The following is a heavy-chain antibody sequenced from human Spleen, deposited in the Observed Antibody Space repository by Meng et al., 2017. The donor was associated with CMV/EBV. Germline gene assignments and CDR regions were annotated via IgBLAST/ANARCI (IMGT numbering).Heavy chain of an antibody. CDR3: TRVDPGVDPYYYGMDV. CDR2: IRLSSSST. CDR1: IPVRGHS. J-gene: IGHJ6*02. D-gene: IGHD2-8*01. V-gene: IGHV3-21*06. Sequence: IPVRGHSMNWVRQAPGRGMEWVSSIRLSSSSTYYADSVKGRFTISRDSATNSLFLQMNSLRAEDTAVYYCTRVDPGVDPYYYGMDVWGQGTTVTVSS.